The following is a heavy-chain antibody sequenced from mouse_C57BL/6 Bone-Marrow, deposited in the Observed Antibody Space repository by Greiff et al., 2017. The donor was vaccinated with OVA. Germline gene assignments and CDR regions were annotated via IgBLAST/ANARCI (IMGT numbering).Heavy chain of an antibody. CDR1: GYTFTSYW. V-gene: IGHV1-55*01. J-gene: IGHJ3*01. CDR2: IYPGSGST. D-gene: IGHD3-2*02. Sequence: QVQLQQPGAELVKPGASVKMSCKASGYTFTSYWINWVKQRPGQGLEWIGDIYPGSGSTNYNEKFKSKATLTVATSSSTAYMQLSSRTSEDSAVYYCASRQLRLGFAYWGQGTLVTVSA. CDR3: ASRQLRLGFAY.